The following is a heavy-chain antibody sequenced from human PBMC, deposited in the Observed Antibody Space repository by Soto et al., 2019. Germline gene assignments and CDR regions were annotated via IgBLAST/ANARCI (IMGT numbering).Heavy chain of an antibody. CDR1: GGFVSSGSYY. D-gene: IGHD2-21*02. CDR3: ARVERATAMTVVHAFDI. Sequence: QVQLQQWGAGLLKPSETLSLTCAVYGGFVSSGSYYWSWIRQPPGKGQEWIGEMSHSGGTHLNPSLKSRVTISVNTSQNQYSLKMASVPAGVTALYYCARVERATAMTVVHAFDICGPGPMVTVSS. CDR2: MSHSGGT. V-gene: IGHV4-34*01. J-gene: IGHJ3*02.